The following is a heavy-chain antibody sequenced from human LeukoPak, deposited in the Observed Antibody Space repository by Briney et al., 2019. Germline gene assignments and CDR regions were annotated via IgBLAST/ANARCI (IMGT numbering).Heavy chain of an antibody. CDR1: GYTFTSYG. D-gene: IGHD2-21*02. CDR2: ISAYNGNT. Sequence: ASVKVSCKASGYTFTSYGISWVRQAPGQGLEWMGWISAYNGNTNYAQKFQGRVTITRDTSISTAYMELSSLRSEDTAVYYCARGVVVTASWYFDLWGRGTLVTVSS. CDR3: ARGVVVTASWYFDL. J-gene: IGHJ2*01. V-gene: IGHV1-18*01.